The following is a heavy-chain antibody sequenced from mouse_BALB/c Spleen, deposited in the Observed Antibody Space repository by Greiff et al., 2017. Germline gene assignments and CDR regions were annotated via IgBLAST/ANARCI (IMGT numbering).Heavy chain of an antibody. CDR1: GFSLPSYG. CDR3: ARKKGDGYSYAMDY. V-gene: IGHV2-9*02. D-gene: IGHD2-3*01. J-gene: IGHJ4*01. Sequence: QVQLKESGPGLVAPSQSLSITCTVSGFSLPSYGVHWVRQPPGKGLEWLGVIWAGGSTNYNSALMSRLSISKDNSKSQVFLKMNSLQTDDTAMYYCARKKGDGYSYAMDYWGQGTSVTVSS. CDR2: IWAGGST.